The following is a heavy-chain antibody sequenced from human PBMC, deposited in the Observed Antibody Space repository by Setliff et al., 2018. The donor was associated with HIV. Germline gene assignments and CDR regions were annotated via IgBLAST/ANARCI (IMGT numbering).Heavy chain of an antibody. CDR3: ATYPRPPYDFEY. Sequence: PSETLSLTCTVSGASMSGHYWSWLRQPPGKTLEWIGYVYYTGTTNYNPSLQSRGTISLDTSKSQFSLKLTSATAADTAVYYCATYPRPPYDFEYWGQGNLVTVSS. V-gene: IGHV4-59*11. J-gene: IGHJ4*02. CDR2: VYYTGTT. D-gene: IGHD3-16*01. CDR1: GASMSGHY.